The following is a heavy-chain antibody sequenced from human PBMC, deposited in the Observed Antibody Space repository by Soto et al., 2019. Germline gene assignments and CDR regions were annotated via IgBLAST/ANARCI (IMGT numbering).Heavy chain of an antibody. Sequence: QVQLVESGGGVVQPGRSLRLSCAASGFTFSSYAMHWVRQAPGKGLEWVAVISYDGSNKYYADSVKGRFTISRDNSKNPLYLQMNSLRAEDTAVYYCAREREVVIPSALDYWGQGTLVTVSS. V-gene: IGHV3-30-3*01. D-gene: IGHD3-22*01. CDR3: AREREVVIPSALDY. CDR2: ISYDGSNK. CDR1: GFTFSSYA. J-gene: IGHJ4*02.